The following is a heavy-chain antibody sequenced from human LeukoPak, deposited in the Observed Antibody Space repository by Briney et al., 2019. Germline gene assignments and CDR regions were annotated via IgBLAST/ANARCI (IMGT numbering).Heavy chain of an antibody. J-gene: IGHJ4*02. CDR3: ARVRSDYSSSSPPDY. D-gene: IGHD6-6*01. V-gene: IGHV3-74*01. CDR2: IDNGGTTT. Sequence: GGSLRLSCAASGFSFSTYWMHWVRQAPGKGLVWVSRIDNGGTTTLYADSVRGRFTISRDNAKNTLYLQMNSLRAEDTAIYFCARVRSDYSSSSPPDYWGQGTPVTVSS. CDR1: GFSFSTYW.